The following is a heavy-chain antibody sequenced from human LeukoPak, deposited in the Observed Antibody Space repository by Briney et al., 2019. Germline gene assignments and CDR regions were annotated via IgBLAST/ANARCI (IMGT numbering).Heavy chain of an antibody. CDR3: ARVLSWVPDY. V-gene: IGHV4-59*01. J-gene: IGHJ4*02. CDR2: INYSGST. D-gene: IGHD1-26*01. Sequence: SETLSLTCTVSGGSISRYYWSWIRQPPGKGLEWIGYINYSGSTKYNPSLKSRVTISVDTSKNQFSLKLSSVTAADTAVYYCARVLSWVPDYWGQGTLVTVSS. CDR1: GGSISRYY.